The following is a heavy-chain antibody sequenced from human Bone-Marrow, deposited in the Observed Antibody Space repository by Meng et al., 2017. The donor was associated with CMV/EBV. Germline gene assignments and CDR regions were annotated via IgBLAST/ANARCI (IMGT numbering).Heavy chain of an antibody. CDR2: ISYDGRNE. J-gene: IGHJ5*02. Sequence: GGSLRLSCAASGFTFRSFAMHWVRQAAGNGLECVAVISYDGRNEHYVDSVKGRFTISRDNSKSTLYLQMNSLRAEDTAVYYCSRDYADSSGHWFDPWGQGTLVTVSS. CDR1: GFTFRSFA. D-gene: IGHD6-6*01. V-gene: IGHV3-30*04. CDR3: SRDYADSSGHWFDP.